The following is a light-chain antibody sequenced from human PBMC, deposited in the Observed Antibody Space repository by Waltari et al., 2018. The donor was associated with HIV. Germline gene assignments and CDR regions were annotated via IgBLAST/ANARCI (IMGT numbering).Light chain of an antibody. CDR1: NSDVGNYNL. Sequence: QSALTQPASVSGSPGQSITISCTGTNSDVGNYNLVSWYQQHPGTAPKLMIYEVNKRPAGISDSCAGSKSDNTASLTIAGLQAEDEADYYCCSYASSTTYVFGTGTKITVL. V-gene: IGLV2-23*02. CDR3: CSYASSTTYV. J-gene: IGLJ1*01. CDR2: EVN.